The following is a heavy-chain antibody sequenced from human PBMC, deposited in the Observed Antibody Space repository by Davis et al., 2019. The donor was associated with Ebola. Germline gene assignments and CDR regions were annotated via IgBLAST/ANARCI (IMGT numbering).Heavy chain of an antibody. J-gene: IGHJ5*02. CDR2: ISAYNGNT. CDR3: ARVITMIVAGSWFDP. CDR1: GYTFTSYG. D-gene: IGHD3-22*01. V-gene: IGHV1-18*01. Sequence: AASVKVSCKASGYTFTSYGISWVRQAPGQGLEWMGWISAYNGNTNYAQSLQGRVTMTRDTSTSTAHMELRGLRSDDTAVYYCARVITMIVAGSWFDPWGQGTLVTVSS.